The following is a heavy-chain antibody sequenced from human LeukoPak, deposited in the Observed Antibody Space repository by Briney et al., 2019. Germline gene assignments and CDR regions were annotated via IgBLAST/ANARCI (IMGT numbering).Heavy chain of an antibody. CDR2: ISGSGNKT. CDR3: AKLKRVGIAPFDD. CDR1: GFTFSHFA. V-gene: IGHV3-23*01. Sequence: PGGSLRLSCAASGFTFSHFAMSWVRQAPGKGLHWVSTISGSGNKTYDADSVKGRFTISRDNSKNTLYLQMTGLGAEDTAVYYCAKLKRVGIAPFDDWGQGTLVTVSS. D-gene: IGHD3-10*01. J-gene: IGHJ4*02.